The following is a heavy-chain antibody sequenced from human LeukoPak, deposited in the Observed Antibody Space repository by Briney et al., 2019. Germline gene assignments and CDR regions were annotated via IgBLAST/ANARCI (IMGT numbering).Heavy chain of an antibody. CDR2: INHSGST. D-gene: IGHD5-18*01. V-gene: IGHV4-34*01. CDR3: ARGTTDTAMGGY. J-gene: IGHJ4*02. Sequence: PSETLSLTCAVYGGSFSGFYWSWIRQPSGKGLEWIGEINHSGSTNYNPSLKSRVTISVDTSKNQFSLKLSSVTAADTAVYYCARGTTDTAMGGYWGQGTLVTVSS. CDR1: GGSFSGFY.